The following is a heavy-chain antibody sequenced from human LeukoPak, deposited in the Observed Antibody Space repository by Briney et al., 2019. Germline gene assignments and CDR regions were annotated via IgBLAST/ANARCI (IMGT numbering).Heavy chain of an antibody. CDR3: ARDRYGDYVFDD. J-gene: IGHJ6*02. CDR2: ISSSSSYI. CDR1: GFTFSIYS. Sequence: PGGSLRLSCAASGFTFSIYSVNWVRQAPGEGLEWVSSISSSSSYIYYADSVKGRFTISRDNAKSSLYLQMNSLRAEDTAVYYCARDRYGDYVFDDWGQGTTVTVSS. D-gene: IGHD4-17*01. V-gene: IGHV3-21*01.